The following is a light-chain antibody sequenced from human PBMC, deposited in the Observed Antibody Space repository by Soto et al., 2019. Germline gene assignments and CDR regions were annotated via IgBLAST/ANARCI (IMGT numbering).Light chain of an antibody. CDR1: QSVSSSY. V-gene: IGKV3-20*01. Sequence: DIVLTQSPGTLSLSPGERATLSSRASQSVSSSYLAWYQQKPGQAPRLLIYGASIRATGIPDRFSGSGSGIDFTLTISRLEPEDFAVYYCQQSGSSPLTFGGGTKVEIK. CDR2: GAS. J-gene: IGKJ4*01. CDR3: QQSGSSPLT.